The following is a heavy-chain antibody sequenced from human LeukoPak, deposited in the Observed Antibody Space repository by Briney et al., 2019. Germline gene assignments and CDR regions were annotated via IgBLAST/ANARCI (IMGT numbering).Heavy chain of an antibody. Sequence: GGSLRLSCVVSGFTFNNFAMTWVRQTPGKGLQWVSTVSGSGATAHHVDSVNGRFTISRDNSKNTIYLQMNSLRVEDTALYYCAKISDSRSSSDYWGQGTLVTVSS. CDR3: AKISDSRSSSDY. V-gene: IGHV3-23*01. CDR2: VSGSGATA. J-gene: IGHJ4*02. D-gene: IGHD6-6*01. CDR1: GFTFNNFA.